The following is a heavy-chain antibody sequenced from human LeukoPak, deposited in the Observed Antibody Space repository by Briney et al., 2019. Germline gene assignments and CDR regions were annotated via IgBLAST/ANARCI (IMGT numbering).Heavy chain of an antibody. J-gene: IGHJ3*02. CDR1: GGSISSYY. CDR2: IYYSGST. Sequence: SQTLSLTCTVSGGSISSYYWSWIRQPPGKGLEWIGYIYYSGSTNYNPSLKSRVTISVDTSKNQFSLKLSSVTAADTAVYYCSFNLGSGSYAFDIWGQGTMVTVSS. D-gene: IGHD3-10*01. CDR3: SFNLGSGSYAFDI. V-gene: IGHV4-59*12.